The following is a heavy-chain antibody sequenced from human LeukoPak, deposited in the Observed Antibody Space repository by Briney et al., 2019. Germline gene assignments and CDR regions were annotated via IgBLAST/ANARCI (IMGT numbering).Heavy chain of an antibody. V-gene: IGHV1-8*01. CDR2: MNPNSGNT. Sequence: GASVKVSCKASGYTFTSYDINWVRQATGQGLEWMGWMNPNSGNTGHAQKFQGRVTMTRNTSISTAYMELSSLRSEDTAVYYCARDLARIAAVGCWGQGTLVTVSS. D-gene: IGHD6-13*01. CDR3: ARDLARIAAVGC. J-gene: IGHJ4*02. CDR1: GYTFTSYD.